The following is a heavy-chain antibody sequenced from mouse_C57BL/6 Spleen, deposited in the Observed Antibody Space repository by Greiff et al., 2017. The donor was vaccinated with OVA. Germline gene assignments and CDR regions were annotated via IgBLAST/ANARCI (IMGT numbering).Heavy chain of an antibody. D-gene: IGHD2-3*01. CDR1: GYTFTSYW. CDR2: IDPSDSYT. J-gene: IGHJ4*01. CDR3: ARRIYDGYYLYAMDY. V-gene: IGHV1-59*01. Sequence: QVQLQQSGAELVRPGTSVKLSCKASGYTFTSYWMHWVKQRPGQGLEWIGVIDPSDSYTNYNQKFKGKATLTVDTSSSTAYMQLSSLTSEDSAVYYCARRIYDGYYLYAMDYWGQGTSVTVSS.